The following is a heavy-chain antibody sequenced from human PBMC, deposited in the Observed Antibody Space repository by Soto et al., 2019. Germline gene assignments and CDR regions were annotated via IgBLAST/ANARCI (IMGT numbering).Heavy chain of an antibody. V-gene: IGHV3-33*01. CDR2: IWYDGSNK. CDR3: ARDVVDSGYSYGYFGYYYYGMDV. CDR1: GFTFSSYG. Sequence: QVQLVESGGGVVQPGRSLRLSCAASGFTFSSYGMHWVRQAPGKGLEWVAVIWYDGSNKYYADSVKGRFTISRDNSKNTLYLQMTSLIAEDTAVYYCARDVVDSGYSYGYFGYYYYGMDVWGQGTTVTVSS. J-gene: IGHJ6*02. D-gene: IGHD5-18*01.